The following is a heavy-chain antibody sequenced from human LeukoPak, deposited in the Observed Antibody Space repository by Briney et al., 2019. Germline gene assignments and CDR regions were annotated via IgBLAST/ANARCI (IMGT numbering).Heavy chain of an antibody. CDR3: ARDQLYYLGSGSLTVGPFHGMDV. CDR2: IYSGGGT. Sequence: GGSLRLSGSASGFTVSSNYMSWVRQAPGRGLEWVSVIYSGGGTYYAESVKGRFTISRDNSKNTLYLQLNSLRAEDTAVYYCARDQLYYLGSGSLTVGPFHGMDVWGQGTTVTVS. CDR1: GFTVSSNY. J-gene: IGHJ6*02. V-gene: IGHV3-66*01. D-gene: IGHD3-10*01.